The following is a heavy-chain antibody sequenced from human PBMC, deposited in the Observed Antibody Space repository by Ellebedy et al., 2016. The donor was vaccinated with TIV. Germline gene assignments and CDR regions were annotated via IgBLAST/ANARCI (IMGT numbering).Heavy chain of an antibody. CDR2: ITGSGDRT. Sequence: GESLKISCATSGFTFDNFAMRWFRPAPGQVLEWVSAITGSGDRTFSANSVKGRFTVSRDTSKNTLYLQMNILRAEDTAVYYCAGAIHHDSRSGTPLDYWGQGTLVTVSS. D-gene: IGHD3-22*01. CDR1: GFTFDNFA. V-gene: IGHV3-23*01. J-gene: IGHJ4*02. CDR3: AGAIHHDSRSGTPLDY.